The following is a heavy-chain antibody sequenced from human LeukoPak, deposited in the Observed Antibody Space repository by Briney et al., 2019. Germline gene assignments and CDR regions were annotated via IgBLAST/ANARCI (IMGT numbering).Heavy chain of an antibody. Sequence: SETPSLTCTVSGGSISSGSYYWSWIRQPAGKGLEWIGRIYTSGSTNYNPSLKSRVTISVDTSKNQFSLKLSFVTAADTAVYYCARTPYDFWSGYLLYYMDVWGKGTTVTVSS. V-gene: IGHV4-61*02. J-gene: IGHJ6*03. CDR1: GGSISSGSYY. CDR3: ARTPYDFWSGYLLYYMDV. CDR2: IYTSGST. D-gene: IGHD3-3*01.